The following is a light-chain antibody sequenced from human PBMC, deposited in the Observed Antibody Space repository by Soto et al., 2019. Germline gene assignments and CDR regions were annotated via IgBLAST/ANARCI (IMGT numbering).Light chain of an antibody. V-gene: IGLV2-11*01. J-gene: IGLJ2*01. CDR2: GVS. CDR1: SSDVGGYNY. CDR3: CSYAGRYTPVV. Sequence: QSALTQPRSVSGSPGQSVTISCTGTSSDVGGYNYVSWYQQHPGKAPKLMIYGVSKRPSGVPDRFSGSKSGNTASLTISGLQAEDEADYYCCSYAGRYTPVVFGGGTKVTVL.